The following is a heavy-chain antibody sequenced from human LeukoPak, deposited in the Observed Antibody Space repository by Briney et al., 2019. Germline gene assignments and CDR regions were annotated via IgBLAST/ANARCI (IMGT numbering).Heavy chain of an antibody. CDR2: IKKDGSEK. D-gene: IGHD5-18*01. CDR3: ARDLSGVTGYTYGRGIDY. CDR1: GFTFSSYW. Sequence: GGSLRLSCAASGFTFSSYWMSWVRQAPGKGLEWVANIKKDGSEKYYVDSVKGRFTISRDNAKTSLYLQMNSLRAEDTAVYYCARDLSGVTGYTYGRGIDYWGQGTLVTVSP. J-gene: IGHJ4*02. V-gene: IGHV3-7*01.